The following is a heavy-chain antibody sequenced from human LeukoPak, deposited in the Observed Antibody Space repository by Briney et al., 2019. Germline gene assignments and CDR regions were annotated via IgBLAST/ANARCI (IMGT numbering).Heavy chain of an antibody. CDR1: GYTFNAYN. CDR3: AREYILTAYYGDY. V-gene: IGHV1-2*02. D-gene: IGHD3-9*01. J-gene: IGHJ4*02. CDR2: INPKSGGA. Sequence: ASVKVSCKASGYTFNAYNMHWVRQAPGQGLEWMGWINPKSGGANYAQKFQGRVTMTWDTSISTALMELSRLRSDDTAVYYCAREYILTAYYGDYWGQGTLVTVSS.